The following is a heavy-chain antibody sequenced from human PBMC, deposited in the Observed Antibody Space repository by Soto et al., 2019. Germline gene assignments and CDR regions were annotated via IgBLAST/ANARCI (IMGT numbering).Heavy chain of an antibody. Sequence: ASVKVSCKASGYTFSTYGISWVRQAPGQGREWMGWITTYNGNTNYAQKFQGRVTMTTDTSTDTVYMELRSLRSDDTAVFYCARDLMGLAVSHYNTYAMEVWGQGTTVTVSS. CDR2: ITTYNGNT. D-gene: IGHD6-19*01. CDR3: ARDLMGLAVSHYNTYAMEV. J-gene: IGHJ6*02. CDR1: GYTFSTYG. V-gene: IGHV1-18*04.